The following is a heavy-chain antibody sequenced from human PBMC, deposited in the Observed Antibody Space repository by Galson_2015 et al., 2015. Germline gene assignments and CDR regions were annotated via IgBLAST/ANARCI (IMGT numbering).Heavy chain of an antibody. CDR3: ARLDYYGSGSSVY. Sequence: ETLSLPCAVAGGSISSSSYYWGWIRPPPGKGLEWIGSIYYSGSTYYNPSLKRRVTISVDTSKNQFSLKLSSVTAADTAVYYCARLDYYGSGSSVYWGQGTLVTVSS. J-gene: IGHJ4*02. V-gene: IGHV4-39*01. CDR1: GGSISSSSYY. CDR2: IYYSGST. D-gene: IGHD3-10*01.